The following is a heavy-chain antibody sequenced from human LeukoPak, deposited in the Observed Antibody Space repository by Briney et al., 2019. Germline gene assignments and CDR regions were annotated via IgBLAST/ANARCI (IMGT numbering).Heavy chain of an antibody. Sequence: SETLSLTCTVSGGSISSYYWGWIRQPPGKGLEWIGSIYYSGSTYYNPSLKSRVTISVDTSKNQFSLKLSSVTAADTAVYYCGRAAMTRNAFDIWGQGTMVTVSS. J-gene: IGHJ3*02. CDR2: IYYSGST. D-gene: IGHD2-2*01. CDR3: GRAAMTRNAFDI. V-gene: IGHV4-39*07. CDR1: GGSISSYY.